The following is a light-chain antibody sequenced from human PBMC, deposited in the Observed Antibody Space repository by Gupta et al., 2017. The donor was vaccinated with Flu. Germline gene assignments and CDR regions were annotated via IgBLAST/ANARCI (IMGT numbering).Light chain of an antibody. CDR1: SYVGGYTS. CDR2: VVS. Sequence: SYVGGYTSVAWYQEHPGRATNLMIYVVSSRPSVFASRSAGSKSGTTASLTISGLEAEDEADYYCCSRTSGDTLHVFGTGTKVTVL. CDR3: CSRTSGDTLHV. V-gene: IGLV2-14*04. J-gene: IGLJ1*01.